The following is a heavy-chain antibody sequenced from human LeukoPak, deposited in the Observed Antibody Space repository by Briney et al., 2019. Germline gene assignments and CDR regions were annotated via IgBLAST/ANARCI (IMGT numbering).Heavy chain of an antibody. Sequence: GGSLRLSCAASGFTFSSYGMHWVRQAPGKGLEWVAVISYDGSNKYYADSVKGRFTISRDNSKNTLYLQMNSLRAEDTAVYYCARPQYYYDSSGFSPPFDYWGQGTLVTVSS. CDR1: GFTFSSYG. CDR2: ISYDGSNK. J-gene: IGHJ4*02. V-gene: IGHV3-30*03. D-gene: IGHD3-22*01. CDR3: ARPQYYYDSSGFSPPFDY.